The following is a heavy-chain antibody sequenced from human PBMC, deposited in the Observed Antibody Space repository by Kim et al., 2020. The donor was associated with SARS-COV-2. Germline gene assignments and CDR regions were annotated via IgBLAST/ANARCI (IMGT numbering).Heavy chain of an antibody. CDR2: IDPSDSYT. CDR3: ARVKDYDILTGYYPSVPYDY. Sequence: GESLKISCKGSGYSFTSYWISWVRQMPGKGLEWMGRIDPSDSYTNYSPSFQGHVTISADKSISTAYLQWSSLKASDTATYYCARVKDYDILTGYYPSVPYDYWGQGTLVTVSS. V-gene: IGHV5-10-1*01. J-gene: IGHJ4*02. D-gene: IGHD3-9*01. CDR1: GYSFTSYW.